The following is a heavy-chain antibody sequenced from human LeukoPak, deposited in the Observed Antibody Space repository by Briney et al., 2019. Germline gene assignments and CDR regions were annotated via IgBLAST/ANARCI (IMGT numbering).Heavy chain of an antibody. J-gene: IGHJ4*02. D-gene: IGHD1-14*01. V-gene: IGHV3-74*01. CDR3: ARDNIRSLDY. CDR1: GFTFRTYW. Sequence: GGSLTLSCAASGFTFRTYWMHWLRQVPGKGLVWVSRIDSDGSSTSYADFVKGRFTISRDNARNTFYLQMNSLRVEDTAVYYCARDNIRSLDYWGQGTLVTVSS. CDR2: IDSDGSST.